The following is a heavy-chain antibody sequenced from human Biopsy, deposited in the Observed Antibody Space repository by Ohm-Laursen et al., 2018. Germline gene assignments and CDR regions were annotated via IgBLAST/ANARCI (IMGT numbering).Heavy chain of an antibody. CDR2: ISGSGGST. J-gene: IGHJ4*02. Sequence: LSLTCAASGFSFDNYAMNWVRQAPGKGLEWVSTISGSGGSTYYADSVKGRFTISRDASKNTLYLLMNSLRAEDTAMYYCAKGGYCTTTSCYMDVDYWGQGTLVTVSA. D-gene: IGHD2-2*02. CDR3: AKGGYCTTTSCYMDVDY. CDR1: GFSFDNYA. V-gene: IGHV3-23*01.